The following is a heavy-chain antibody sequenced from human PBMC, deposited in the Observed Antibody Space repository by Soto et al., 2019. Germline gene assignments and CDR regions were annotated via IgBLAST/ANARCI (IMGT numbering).Heavy chain of an antibody. Sequence: QVQLVQSGAEVKKPGSSVKVSCKASGDTFSFYTINWVRQAPGLGLEWVGRINPILSMSNYAQKFQGRVTMTADKYTNTDYMELRSLRSEDTAMYYCATSYGSGYRAFDYWGQGALVTVSS. D-gene: IGHD3-10*01. CDR1: GDTFSFYT. V-gene: IGHV1-69*02. CDR2: INPILSMS. J-gene: IGHJ4*02. CDR3: ATSYGSGYRAFDY.